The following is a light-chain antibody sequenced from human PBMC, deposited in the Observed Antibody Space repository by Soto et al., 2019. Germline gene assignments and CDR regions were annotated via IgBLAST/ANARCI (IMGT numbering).Light chain of an antibody. Sequence: EIVLTQSPGTLSLSPGERATLSCRASQSVSRRHLAWHQHKTGQAPRLLIYDASRRATGIPDRFSGSGSGTEFTLTISRLEPEDLAVYHCQQYGSLPFTFGPGTKMEI. V-gene: IGKV3-20*01. CDR1: QSVSRRH. CDR2: DAS. CDR3: QQYGSLPFT. J-gene: IGKJ2*01.